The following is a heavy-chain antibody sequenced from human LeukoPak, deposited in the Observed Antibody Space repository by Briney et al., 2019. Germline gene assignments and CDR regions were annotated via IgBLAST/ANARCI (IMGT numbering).Heavy chain of an antibody. D-gene: IGHD2-2*01. Sequence: GGSLRLSCGASGFTFRTYAMSWVRQAPGKGLEWVSAISDSGGSTYYADSVKGRFTISRDNSKNTLYLQMNSLRAEDTAVYYCAHVGYCSSTSCYPLGDAFDIWGQGTMVTVSS. CDR2: ISDSGGST. J-gene: IGHJ3*02. CDR1: GFTFRTYA. V-gene: IGHV3-23*01. CDR3: AHVGYCSSTSCYPLGDAFDI.